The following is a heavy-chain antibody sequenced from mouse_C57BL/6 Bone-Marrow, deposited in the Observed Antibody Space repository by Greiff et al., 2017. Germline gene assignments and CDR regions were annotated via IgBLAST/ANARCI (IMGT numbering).Heavy chain of an antibody. CDR1: GYTFTDYY. D-gene: IGHD2-3*01. CDR3: SRDSDGYYDY. CDR2: IYPGSGNT. Sequence: VKLMESGAELVRPGASVKLSCKASGYTFTDYYINWVKQRPGQGLEWIARIYPGSGNTYYNEKIKGKATLTAEKSSSTAYMQLSSLTSEDSAVYICSRDSDGYYDYWGQGTTLTVSS. V-gene: IGHV1-76*01. J-gene: IGHJ2*01.